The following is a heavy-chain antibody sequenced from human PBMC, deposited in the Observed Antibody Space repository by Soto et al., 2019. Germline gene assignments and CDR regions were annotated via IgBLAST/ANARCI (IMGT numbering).Heavy chain of an antibody. CDR2: IYYSGST. J-gene: IGHJ4*02. V-gene: IGHV4-39*01. CDR1: GGSISSSSYY. D-gene: IGHD3-16*02. CDR3: ARSSIMITFAGVIAAVGDYYFHY. Sequence: AETLALTCTGSGGSISSSSYYWGWIRQPPGKGLEWIGSIYYSGSTYYNPSLKSRVTISVDTSKNQFSLKLSSVTAADTAVYYCARSSIMITFAGVIAAVGDYYFHYWGQGTLVTVS.